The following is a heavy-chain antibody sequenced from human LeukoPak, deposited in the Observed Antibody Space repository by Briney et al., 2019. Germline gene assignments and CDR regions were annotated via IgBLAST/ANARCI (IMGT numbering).Heavy chain of an antibody. D-gene: IGHD3-10*01. CDR1: GFAFSRYW. Sequence: GGSLRLSCAASGFAFSRYWMHWVRQGPGKGLVWVSRINSDGSSTSYADSVKGRFTVSRDNAKNTLYLQMNSLRAEDTAVYYCARERVMYYYGAGSPDYWGQGTLVTVSS. J-gene: IGHJ4*02. V-gene: IGHV3-74*01. CDR3: ARERVMYYYGAGSPDY. CDR2: INSDGSST.